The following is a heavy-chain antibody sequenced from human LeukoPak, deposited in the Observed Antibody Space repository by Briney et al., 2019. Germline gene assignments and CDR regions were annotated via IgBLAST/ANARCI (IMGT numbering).Heavy chain of an antibody. CDR3: ARDRVYCSSTSCYDYYFDY. CDR2: VSDSGSIT. J-gene: IGHJ4*02. V-gene: IGHV3-23*01. Sequence: GGSLRLSCAASGFTFSSYAMSWVRQAPGKGLECVSSVSDSGSITYYADSVKGRFTISRDNSKNTLDLQMNSLRTEDTALYYCARDRVYCSSTSCYDYYFDYWGQGTLVTVSS. D-gene: IGHD2-2*01. CDR1: GFTFSSYA.